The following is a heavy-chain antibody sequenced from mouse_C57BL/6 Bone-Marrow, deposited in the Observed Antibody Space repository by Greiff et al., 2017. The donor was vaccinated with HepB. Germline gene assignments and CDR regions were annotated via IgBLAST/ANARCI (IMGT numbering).Heavy chain of an antibody. V-gene: IGHV7-3*01. D-gene: IGHD2-2*01. CDR1: GFTFTDYY. CDR2: IRNKAIGYTT. CDR3: ARYISMVTYYFDY. J-gene: IGHJ2*01. Sequence: EVHLVESGGGLVQPGGSLSLSCAASGFTFTDYYMSWVRQPPGKALEWLGFIRNKAIGYTTEYSASVKGRFTISRDNSQSILYLQMNALRAEDSATYYCARYISMVTYYFDYWGQGTTLTVSS.